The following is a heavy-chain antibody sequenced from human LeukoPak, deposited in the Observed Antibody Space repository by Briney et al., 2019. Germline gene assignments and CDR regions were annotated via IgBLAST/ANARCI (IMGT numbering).Heavy chain of an antibody. CDR2: TYYRSTWYN. D-gene: IGHD2-2*01. CDR1: GDIVSSNSVT. Sequence: PSQTLSLTCAISGDIVSSNSVTWNWIGQSPSRGLEWLGRTYYRSTWYNDYAVSVRGRITVNPDTSKNQFSLHLNSVTPEDTAVYYCARRLTQYDCFDPWGQGILVTVSS. CDR3: ARRLTQYDCFDP. V-gene: IGHV6-1*01. J-gene: IGHJ5*02.